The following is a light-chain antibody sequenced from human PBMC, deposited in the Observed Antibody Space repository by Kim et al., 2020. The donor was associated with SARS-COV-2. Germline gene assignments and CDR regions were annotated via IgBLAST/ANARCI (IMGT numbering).Light chain of an antibody. V-gene: IGLV2-11*01. CDR1: SSDVGGYYY. CDR3: CSYAGTYTWV. CDR2: DVT. Sequence: QSALTQPRSVSGSPGQSVTISCTGTSSDVGGYYYVSWYQQYPGKAPKLIIYDVTKRPSGVPDRFSGSKSGNTASLIISGLQPEDEADYYCCSYAGTYTWVFGGGTKLTVL. J-gene: IGLJ3*02.